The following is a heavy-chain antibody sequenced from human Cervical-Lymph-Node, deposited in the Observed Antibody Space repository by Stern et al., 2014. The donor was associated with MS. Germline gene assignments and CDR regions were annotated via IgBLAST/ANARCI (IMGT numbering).Heavy chain of an antibody. CDR1: GFSFSRYG. CDR2: IWYDETEN. V-gene: IGHV3-33*01. CDR3: ARSRLTDYDSSGFDY. Sequence: VQLVESGGGVVQPGRSLRLSCVASGFSFSRYGMHWVRQAPDRGLEWEAVIWYDETENYYEDAEKGGFTISRDDSKNTMYLQMNNVRVEDTAVYCCARSRLTDYDSSGFDYWGQGTLVTVSS. D-gene: IGHD3-22*01. J-gene: IGHJ4*02.